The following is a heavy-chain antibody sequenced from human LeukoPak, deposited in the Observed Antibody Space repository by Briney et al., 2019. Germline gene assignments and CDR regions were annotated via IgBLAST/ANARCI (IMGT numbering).Heavy chain of an antibody. Sequence: AGSLRLSCGSTAFNFTAYWMHWLRQDPPQGLLGVARINSDGTTTNYADSVKGRFSISRNNAKNTLFLQMNSLRAEDTAVYFCAVSNGGYGPWGQGALVTVSS. CDR2: INSDGTTT. J-gene: IGHJ5*02. CDR1: AFNFTAYW. V-gene: IGHV3-74*01. CDR3: AVSNGGYGP. D-gene: IGHD5-12*01.